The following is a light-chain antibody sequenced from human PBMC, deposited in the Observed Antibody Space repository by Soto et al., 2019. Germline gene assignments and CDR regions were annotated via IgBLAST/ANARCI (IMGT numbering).Light chain of an antibody. CDR1: QGISNY. Sequence: DIQMTQSPSSLSVSVGDRVTITCRASQGISNYLAWYQQKPGKVPKLLIYVASTLQSGVPSRFSGSGSGTDFTLTIDSLQPEDVATYYCQEYNSVPWTFGQGTKVEIK. J-gene: IGKJ1*01. CDR2: VAS. CDR3: QEYNSVPWT. V-gene: IGKV1-27*01.